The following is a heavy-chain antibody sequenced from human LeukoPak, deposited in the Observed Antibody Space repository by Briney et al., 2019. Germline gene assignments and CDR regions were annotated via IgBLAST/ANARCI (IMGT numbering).Heavy chain of an antibody. V-gene: IGHV1-18*01. Sequence: ASVKVSCKASGYTFKNYGISWVRQAPGQGLEWMGWISAYNGYTKYAQKVQGRVTMTRDTSISTAYMELSRLRSDDTAVYYCASTGYFMGNYDILTGYYCLGYWGQGTLVTVSS. CDR3: ASTGYFMGNYDILTGYYCLGY. CDR1: GYTFKNYG. CDR2: ISAYNGYT. J-gene: IGHJ4*02. D-gene: IGHD3-9*01.